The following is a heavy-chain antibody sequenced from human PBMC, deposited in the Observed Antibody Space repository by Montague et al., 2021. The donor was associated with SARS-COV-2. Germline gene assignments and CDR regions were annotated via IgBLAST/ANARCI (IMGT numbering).Heavy chain of an antibody. Sequence: SETLSLTCTVSGDSITNSYWSWIRQPPGKGPEWIGRIYINRISNYNPSLKSRVTISLDTSKNQFSLKLTSVTAADMAVYYCVRRQAYGYLADAPDFWGQGTMVTVSP. V-gene: IGHV4-59*08. CDR1: GDSITNSY. CDR2: IYINRIS. J-gene: IGHJ3*01. D-gene: IGHD3-22*01. CDR3: VRRQAYGYLADAPDF.